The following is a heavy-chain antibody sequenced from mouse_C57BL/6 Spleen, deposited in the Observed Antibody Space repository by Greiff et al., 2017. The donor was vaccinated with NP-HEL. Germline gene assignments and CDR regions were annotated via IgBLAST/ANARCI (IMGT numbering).Heavy chain of an antibody. Sequence: VQLQQSGPELVKPGASVKMSCKASGYTFTDYNMHWVKQSHGKSLEWIGYINPNNGGTSYNQKFKGKATLTVNKSSSTAYMELRSLTSEDSAVYYCARLGDYDLAWFAYWGQGTLVTVSA. CDR1: GYTFTDYN. CDR3: ARLGDYDLAWFAY. CDR2: INPNNGGT. V-gene: IGHV1-22*01. J-gene: IGHJ3*01. D-gene: IGHD2-4*01.